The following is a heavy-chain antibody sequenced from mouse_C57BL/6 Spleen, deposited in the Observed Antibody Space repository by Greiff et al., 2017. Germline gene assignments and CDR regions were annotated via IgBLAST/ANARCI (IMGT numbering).Heavy chain of an antibody. CDR1: GYAFTNYL. CDR2: INPGSGGT. D-gene: IGHD4-1*01. J-gene: IGHJ2*01. V-gene: IGHV1-54*01. CDR3: ARGANWDFDY. Sequence: VQLQASGAELVRPGTSVKVSCKASGYAFTNYLIEWVKQRPGQGLEWIGVINPGSGGTNYNEKFKGKATLTADKSSSTAYMQLSSLTSEDSAVYFCARGANWDFDYWGQGTTLTVSS.